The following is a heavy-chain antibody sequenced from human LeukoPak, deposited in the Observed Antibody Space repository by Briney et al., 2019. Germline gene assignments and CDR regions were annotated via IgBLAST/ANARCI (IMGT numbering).Heavy chain of an antibody. Sequence: PSGTLSLTCTVSGGSINSKDHFWGWVRQPPGKGLEWIATIYYSGSTYHNPSLKSRVTISVDRSKNQFSLKLSSVTAADTAVYYCARLVMTGDTTFDYWGQGTLVTVSS. J-gene: IGHJ4*02. V-gene: IGHV4-39*07. D-gene: IGHD4-17*01. CDR2: IYYSGST. CDR3: ARLVMTGDTTFDY. CDR1: GGSINSKDHF.